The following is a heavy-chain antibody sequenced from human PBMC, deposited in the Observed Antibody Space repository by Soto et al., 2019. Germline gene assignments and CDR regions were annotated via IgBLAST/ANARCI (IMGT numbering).Heavy chain of an antibody. D-gene: IGHD3-22*01. CDR1: GFTFSNAW. CDR2: IKSKTDGGTT. Sequence: GGSLRLSCAASGFTFSNAWMSWVRQAPGKGLEWVGRIKSKTDGGTTDYAAPVKGRFTISRDDSKNTLDLQMNSLKTEDTAVYDCTTDANYYDRSGYYDYWGQGTLVTVSS. CDR3: TTDANYYDRSGYYDY. V-gene: IGHV3-15*01. J-gene: IGHJ4*02.